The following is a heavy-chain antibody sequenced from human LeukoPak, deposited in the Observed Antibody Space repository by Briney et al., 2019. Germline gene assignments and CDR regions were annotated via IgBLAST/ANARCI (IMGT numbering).Heavy chain of an antibody. D-gene: IGHD5-24*01. V-gene: IGHV3-64D*09. CDR1: GFPFSSYA. J-gene: IGHJ3*02. CDR3: TGNRDGYNFAFYI. CDR2: ISDSGGST. Sequence: PGGSLRLSCSASGFPFSSYAMHWVRQAPGKGLEYVSAISDSGGSTYYADSVKGRFTISRDNSKNTLYLQMSRLRDEDTAVYYCTGNRDGYNFAFYIWGRGTMVTVSS.